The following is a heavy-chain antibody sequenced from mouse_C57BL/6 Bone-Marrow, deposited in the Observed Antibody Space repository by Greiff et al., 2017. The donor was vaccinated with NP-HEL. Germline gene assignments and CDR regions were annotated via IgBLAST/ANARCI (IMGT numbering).Heavy chain of an antibody. V-gene: IGHV1-20*01. CDR3: ARSGRAMDY. CDR2: INPYNGDT. CDR1: GYSFTGYF. J-gene: IGHJ4*01. Sequence: EVKLVESGPELVKPGDSVKISCKASGYSFTGYFMNWVMQSHGKSLEWIGRINPYNGDTFYNQKFKGKATLTVDKSSSTAHMELRSLTSEDSAVYYCARSGRAMDYWGQGTSVTVSS. D-gene: IGHD4-1*01.